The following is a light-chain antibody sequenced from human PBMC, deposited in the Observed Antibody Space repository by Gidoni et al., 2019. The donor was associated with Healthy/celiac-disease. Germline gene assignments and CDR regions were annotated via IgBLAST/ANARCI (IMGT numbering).Light chain of an antibody. J-gene: IGLJ2*01. V-gene: IGLV1-40*01. CDR3: QSYDSSLSGSEV. CDR2: GNS. Sequence: QSVLTQPPSVSGAPGQRVPISCTGSSSNIGAGYDVPWYQQLPGTAPNLLIYGNSNRPSGVPDRFSGSKSGTSASLAITGLQAEDEADYYCQSYDSSLSGSEVFGGGTKLTVL. CDR1: SSNIGAGYD.